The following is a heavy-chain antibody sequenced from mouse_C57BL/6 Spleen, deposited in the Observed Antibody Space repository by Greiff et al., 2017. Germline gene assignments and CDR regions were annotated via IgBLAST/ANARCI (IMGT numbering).Heavy chain of an antibody. Sequence: QVQLQQSGAELVKPGASVKISCKASGYAFSSYWMNWVKQRPGKGLEWIGQIYPGDGDTNYNGKFKGKATLTADKSSSTAYMQLSSLTSEDSAVYFCASPYYYCSIYYAMDYWGQGTSVTVSS. CDR3: ASPYYYCSIYYAMDY. V-gene: IGHV1-80*01. D-gene: IGHD1-1*01. CDR2: IYPGDGDT. CDR1: GYAFSSYW. J-gene: IGHJ4*01.